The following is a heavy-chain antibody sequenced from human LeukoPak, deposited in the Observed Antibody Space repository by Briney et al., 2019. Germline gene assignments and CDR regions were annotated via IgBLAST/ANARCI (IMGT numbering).Heavy chain of an antibody. Sequence: SEPLSLTCTLSGGSISSYYWSWIRQPPGKGLEWIGYIYYSGSTNYNPSLKSRVTISVDTSKNQFSLKLSSVTAADTAVYHCAGGIVGAYSYAFDIWGQGTMVTVSS. D-gene: IGHD1-26*01. CDR2: IYYSGST. J-gene: IGHJ3*02. CDR3: AGGIVGAYSYAFDI. CDR1: GGSISSYY. V-gene: IGHV4-59*08.